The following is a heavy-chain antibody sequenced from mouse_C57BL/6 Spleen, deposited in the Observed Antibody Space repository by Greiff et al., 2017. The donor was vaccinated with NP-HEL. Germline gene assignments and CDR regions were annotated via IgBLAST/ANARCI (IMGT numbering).Heavy chain of an antibody. Sequence: VQLQQSGPELVKPGASVKISCKASGYTFTDYYMNWVKQSHGKSLEWIGDINPNNGGTSYNQKFKGKATLTVDKSSSPAYMALRSLTSEDSAVYYCARNEGFGPFDYWGQGTTLTVSS. CDR2: INPNNGGT. CDR1: GYTFTDYY. J-gene: IGHJ2*01. CDR3: ARNEGFGPFDY. V-gene: IGHV1-26*01. D-gene: IGHD3-2*02.